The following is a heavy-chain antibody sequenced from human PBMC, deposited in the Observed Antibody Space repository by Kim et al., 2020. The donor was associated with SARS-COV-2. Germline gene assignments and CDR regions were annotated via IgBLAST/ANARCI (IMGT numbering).Heavy chain of an antibody. D-gene: IGHD3-16*01. CDR1: GGSISSYY. CDR3: ARVWGRLWGYYYYMDV. Sequence: SETLSLTCTVSGGSISSYYWSWIRQPPGKGLEWIGYIYYSGSTNYNPSLKSRVTISVDTSKNQFSLKLSSVTAADTAVYYCARVWGRLWGYYYYMDVWGKGTTVTVSS. V-gene: IGHV4-59*01. J-gene: IGHJ6*03. CDR2: IYYSGST.